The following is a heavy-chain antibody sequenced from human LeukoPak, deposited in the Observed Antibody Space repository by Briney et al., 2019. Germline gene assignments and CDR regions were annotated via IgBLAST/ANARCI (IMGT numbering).Heavy chain of an antibody. D-gene: IGHD2-2*01. V-gene: IGHV3-7*03. CDR1: GFTFSSYW. Sequence: GGSLRLSCAASGFTFSSYWMSWARQAPGKGLEWVANIKQDGSEKYYVDSVKGRFTISRDNAKNSLYLQMNSLRAEDTAVYYCAREFGYQLEDAFDIWGQGTMVTVSS. CDR3: AREFGYQLEDAFDI. J-gene: IGHJ3*02. CDR2: IKQDGSEK.